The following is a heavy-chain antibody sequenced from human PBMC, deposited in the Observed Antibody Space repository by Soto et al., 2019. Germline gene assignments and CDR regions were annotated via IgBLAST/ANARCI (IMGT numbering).Heavy chain of an antibody. CDR3: ARGGSLYYYYGIDV. CDR2: IDSGGDT. Sequence: EVQLLESGGGLVQPGGSLRLSCAASGFTFGNFVMRWVRQAPGKGLEWVSLIDSGGDTYYADSVKGRFTLSRDISKNILYLQMNSLRAEDTAVYNCARGGSLYYYYGIDVWGQGTTVTVSS. V-gene: IGHV3-23*01. J-gene: IGHJ6*02. D-gene: IGHD3-16*01. CDR1: GFTFGNFV.